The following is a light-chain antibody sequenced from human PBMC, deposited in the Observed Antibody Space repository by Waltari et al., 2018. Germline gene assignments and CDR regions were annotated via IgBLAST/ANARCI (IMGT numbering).Light chain of an antibody. Sequence: QSVLTQPPSVSGAPGQRVPISCTASGPHIGAGNAIPWYQQLPRAAPKLLIYGSSTRPLGVPDRLFGSTSGTSASLAITGLQAEDEADYYCQSYDTSLSVVFGGGTKLTVL. J-gene: IGLJ3*02. V-gene: IGLV1-40*01. CDR2: GSS. CDR3: QSYDTSLSVV. CDR1: GPHIGAGNA.